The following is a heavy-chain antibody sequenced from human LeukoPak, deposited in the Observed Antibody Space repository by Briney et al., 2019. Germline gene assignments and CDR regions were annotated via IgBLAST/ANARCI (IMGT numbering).Heavy chain of an antibody. CDR1: GGSFSGYY. Sequence: TSETLSLTCAVYGGSFSGYYWSWIRQPPGKGLEWIGEINHSGSTNYNPSLKSRVTIPVDTSKNQFSLKLSSVTAADTAVYYCARGGKQWLSPRGYFQHWGQGTLVTVSS. J-gene: IGHJ1*01. CDR3: ARGGKQWLSPRGYFQH. CDR2: INHSGST. D-gene: IGHD6-19*01. V-gene: IGHV4-34*01.